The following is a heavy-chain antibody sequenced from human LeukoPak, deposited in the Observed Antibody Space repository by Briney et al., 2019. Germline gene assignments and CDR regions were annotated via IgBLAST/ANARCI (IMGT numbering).Heavy chain of an antibody. CDR3: ARVVPYYGNWFDP. D-gene: IGHD3-10*01. CDR2: IYTSGST. Sequence: SDTLSLTCTVSGGSISSYYWSWIRQPAGKGLQSIRRIYTSGSTNYDPSLKSRVTMSVDTSKNQFSLKLSSVTAADTAVYYCARVVPYYGNWFDPWGQGTLVTVSS. J-gene: IGHJ5*02. CDR1: GGSISSYY. V-gene: IGHV4-4*07.